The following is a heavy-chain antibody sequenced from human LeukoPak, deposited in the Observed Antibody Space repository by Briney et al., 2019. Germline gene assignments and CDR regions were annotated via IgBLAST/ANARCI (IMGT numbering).Heavy chain of an antibody. CDR2: ISGSGGGT. CDR1: GFTFSSYA. CDR3: AKGLVGTEYFQH. Sequence: GGSLRLSCAAPGFTFSSYAMSWVRQAPGKGLEWISTISGSGGGTYYADSVKGRFTISRDNSKNTLSLQTNGLRAEDTAVYHCAKGLVGTEYFQHWGQGTLVTVSS. J-gene: IGHJ1*01. D-gene: IGHD2-8*02. V-gene: IGHV3-23*01.